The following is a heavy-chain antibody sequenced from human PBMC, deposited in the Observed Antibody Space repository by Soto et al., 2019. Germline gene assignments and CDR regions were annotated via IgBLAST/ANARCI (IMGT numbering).Heavy chain of an antibody. Sequence: PGGSLRLSCAASGFTFSSYTMTWVRQAPGTGLEWVSIISDSGFTTYYTDSVKGRFTISRDNSKSTLYLQMSSLRAEDTAIYYCSKKRLNAHNFAIQLLRDFDFWGQGTPVTVSS. CDR1: GFTFSSYT. CDR3: SKKRLNAHNFAIQLLRDFDF. V-gene: IGHV3-23*01. D-gene: IGHD5-18*01. J-gene: IGHJ4*02. CDR2: ISDSGFTT.